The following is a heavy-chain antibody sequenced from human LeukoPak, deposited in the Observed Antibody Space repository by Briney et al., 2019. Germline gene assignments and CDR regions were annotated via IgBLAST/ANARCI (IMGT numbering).Heavy chain of an antibody. J-gene: IGHJ3*02. D-gene: IGHD4-17*01. Sequence: GASVRVSCKASGYTFTSYGISWVRQAPGQGLEWIGWISGDDDSTNYADSLQGRFTMTTDTSTSTAYMELRSLRSDDTAVYYCARDPTDAFDIWGQGTMVSVSS. CDR3: ARDPTDAFDI. CDR1: GYTFTSYG. CDR2: ISGDDDST. V-gene: IGHV1-18*04.